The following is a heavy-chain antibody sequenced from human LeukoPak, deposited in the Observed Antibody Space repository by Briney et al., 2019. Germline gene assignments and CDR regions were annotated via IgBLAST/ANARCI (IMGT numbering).Heavy chain of an antibody. V-gene: IGHV1-69*13. CDR3: ARVSPYGDYELYYFDY. CDR2: IIPIFGTA. J-gene: IGHJ4*02. Sequence: SVKVSCKASGGTFSSYAISWVRQAPGQGLEWMGGIIPIFGTANYAQKFQGRVTITADESTSTAYMELSSLRSEDTAVYYCARVSPYGDYELYYFDYWGQGTLVTVSS. D-gene: IGHD4-17*01. CDR1: GGTFSSYA.